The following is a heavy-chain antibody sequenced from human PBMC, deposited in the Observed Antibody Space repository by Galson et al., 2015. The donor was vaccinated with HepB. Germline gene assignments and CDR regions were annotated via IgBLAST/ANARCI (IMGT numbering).Heavy chain of an antibody. CDR3: AREGSSSYPYWYFDL. V-gene: IGHV4-59*01. D-gene: IGHD6-13*01. CDR2: IYYSGST. J-gene: IGHJ2*01. Sequence: ETLSLTCTVSGGSISSYYWSWIRQPPGKGLEWIGYIYYSGSTNYNPSLKSRVTISVDTSKNQFSLKLSSVTAADTAVYYCAREGSSSYPYWYFDLWGRGTLVTVSS. CDR1: GGSISSYY.